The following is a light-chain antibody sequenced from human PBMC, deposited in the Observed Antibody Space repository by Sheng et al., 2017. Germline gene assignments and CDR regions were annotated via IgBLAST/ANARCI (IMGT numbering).Light chain of an antibody. CDR2: EGT. V-gene: IGLV2-14*02. CDR3: SSYTSGSTLVV. CDR1: TRDIGTYNL. J-gene: IGLJ2*01. Sequence: QSALTQPASVSGSPGQSITISCTGATRDIGTYNLVSWYQHHPGKAPQLVIYEGTKRPSGVSDRFSGSKSGNTASLTISGLQAEDEAHYYCSSYTSGSTLVVFGGGTKLTVL.